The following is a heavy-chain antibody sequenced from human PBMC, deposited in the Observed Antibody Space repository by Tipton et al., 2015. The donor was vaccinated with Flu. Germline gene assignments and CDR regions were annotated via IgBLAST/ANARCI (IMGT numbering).Heavy chain of an antibody. V-gene: IGHV4-34*01. CDR2: INHSGST. CDR3: ARGGRYCSSTSCYHRIKRLDY. J-gene: IGHJ4*02. CDR1: GGSFSGYY. D-gene: IGHD2-2*01. Sequence: TLSLTCAVYGGSFSGYYWSWIRQPPGKGLEWIGEINHSGSTNYNPSLKSRVTISVDTSKNQFSLKLSSVTAADTAVYYCARGGRYCSSTSCYHRIKRLDYWGQGTLVTVSS.